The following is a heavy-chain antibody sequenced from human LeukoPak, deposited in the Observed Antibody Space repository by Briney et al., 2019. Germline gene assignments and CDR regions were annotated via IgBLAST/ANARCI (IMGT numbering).Heavy chain of an antibody. CDR3: ARRIAAAGTAAAGTGMDV. J-gene: IGHJ6*02. CDR2: INHSGST. D-gene: IGHD6-13*01. V-gene: IGHV4-34*01. CDR1: GGSFSGYY. Sequence: PSETLSLTCAVYGGSFSGYYWSWIRQPPGKGLEWIGEINHSGSTNYNPSLKSRVTISVDTSKNQFSPKLSSVTAADTAVYYCARRIAAAGTAAAGTGMDVWGQGTTVTVSS.